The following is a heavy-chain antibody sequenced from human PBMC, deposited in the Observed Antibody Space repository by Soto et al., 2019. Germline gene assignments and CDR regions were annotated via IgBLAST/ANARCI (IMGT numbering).Heavy chain of an antibody. J-gene: IGHJ6*02. CDR2: IFSSGTT. CDR3: AREYYDFWSDTGSYYGMDV. V-gene: IGHV4-59*01. D-gene: IGHD3-3*01. CDR1: GGSISRYC. Sequence: PSETLSLTCIVAGGSISRYCWSWIRQVPGGGLEWIGNIFSSGTTNYNPSLKSRVTISVDTSKNQVSLKLNAVAAADPAVYYCAREYYDFWSDTGSYYGMDVWGHGTTVTVSS.